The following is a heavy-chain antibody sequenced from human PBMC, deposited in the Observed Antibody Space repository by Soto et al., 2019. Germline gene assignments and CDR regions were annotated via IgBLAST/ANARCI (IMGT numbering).Heavy chain of an antibody. V-gene: IGHV3-66*01. J-gene: IGHJ6*02. D-gene: IGHD6-19*01. CDR1: GFTVSSNY. CDR3: AREYSSGLYGMDV. Sequence: EVQLVESGGGLVQPGGSLRLSCAASGFTVSSNYMSWVRQAPGKGLEWVSVIYSGGSTYYADSVKGRFTISRDNSKNTRYLQMNSLRAEDTAVYYCAREYSSGLYGMDVWGQGTTVTVSS. CDR2: IYSGGST.